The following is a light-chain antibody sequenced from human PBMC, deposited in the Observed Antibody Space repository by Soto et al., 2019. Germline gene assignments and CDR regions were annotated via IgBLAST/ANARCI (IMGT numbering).Light chain of an antibody. Sequence: DIPMTQSPSTLSAPVGDRVTITCRASQSISSWLAWYQQKPGKAPKLLIYDASSLESGVPSRFSGSGSGTEFTLTISSLQPDDFATYYCQQYNSYWTFGQGTKVEIK. CDR2: DAS. CDR3: QQYNSYWT. V-gene: IGKV1-5*01. CDR1: QSISSW. J-gene: IGKJ1*01.